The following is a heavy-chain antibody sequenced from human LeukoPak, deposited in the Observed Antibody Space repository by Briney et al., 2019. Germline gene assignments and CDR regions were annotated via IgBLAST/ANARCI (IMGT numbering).Heavy chain of an antibody. Sequence: GGSLRLSCAASGFTFSSYAMSWVCQAPGKGLEWVSAISGNGGSTYYADSVKGRFTISRDNSKNTLYLQMNSLRAEDTAVYYCAEAPYYDILTGYSYFDYWGQGTMVTVSS. D-gene: IGHD3-9*01. CDR2: ISGNGGST. CDR1: GFTFSSYA. V-gene: IGHV3-23*01. J-gene: IGHJ4*02. CDR3: AEAPYYDILTGYSYFDY.